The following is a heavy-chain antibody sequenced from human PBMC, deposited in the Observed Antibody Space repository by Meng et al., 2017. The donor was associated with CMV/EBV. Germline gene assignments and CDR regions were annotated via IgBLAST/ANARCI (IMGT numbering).Heavy chain of an antibody. V-gene: IGHV1-2*02. Sequence: CKASGYTFTGYYMHWVRQAPGQGLEWMGWINPNSGGTNYAQKFQGRVTMTRDRSISTAYMELSRLRSDDTAVYYCAREDDSSGWADYWGQGTLVTVSS. CDR1: GYTFTGYY. D-gene: IGHD3-22*01. CDR2: INPNSGGT. J-gene: IGHJ4*02. CDR3: AREDDSSGWADY.